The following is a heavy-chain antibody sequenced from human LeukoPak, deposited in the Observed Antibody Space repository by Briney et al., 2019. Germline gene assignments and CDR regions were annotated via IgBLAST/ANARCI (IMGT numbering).Heavy chain of an antibody. J-gene: IGHJ3*02. CDR1: GFTFSSYA. D-gene: IGHD3-9*01. Sequence: GGSLRLSCAASGFTFSSYAMSWVPQAPGTGREWVSAISGSGGRTYYADSVKGRFTISRDNSKNTLYLQMNSLRAEDTAVYYCAKVELRYFDWLSAGGAFDIWGQGTMVTVSS. CDR2: ISGSGGRT. CDR3: AKVELRYFDWLSAGGAFDI. V-gene: IGHV3-23*01.